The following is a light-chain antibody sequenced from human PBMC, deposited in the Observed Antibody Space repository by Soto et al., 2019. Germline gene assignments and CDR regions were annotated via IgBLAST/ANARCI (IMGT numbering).Light chain of an antibody. CDR3: RTWGTGILV. J-gene: IGLJ2*01. Sequence: QLVLTQSPSASAFLGASVKLTCTLSSGHSSYAIAWYQQQPEKGPRYLMKLNSDGSHSKGDGIPDRFSGSSSGAERYLTISSLQSEDEADYYCRTWGTGILVFGGGTKLTVL. CDR2: LNSDGSH. V-gene: IGLV4-69*01. CDR1: SGHSSYA.